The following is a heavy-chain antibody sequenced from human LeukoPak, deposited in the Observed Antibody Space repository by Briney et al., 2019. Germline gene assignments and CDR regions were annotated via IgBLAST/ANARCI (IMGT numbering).Heavy chain of an antibody. J-gene: IGHJ2*01. Sequence: GSLRLSCAASGFTFSSYEMNWVRQAQGKGLEWVSYISSSGSTVYYADSVKGRFTISRDNAKNSLYLQMNSLRAEDTAVYYCARTTNYWYFDLWGRGTLVTVSS. D-gene: IGHD4-11*01. CDR1: GFTFSSYE. V-gene: IGHV3-48*03. CDR3: ARTTNYWYFDL. CDR2: ISSSGSTV.